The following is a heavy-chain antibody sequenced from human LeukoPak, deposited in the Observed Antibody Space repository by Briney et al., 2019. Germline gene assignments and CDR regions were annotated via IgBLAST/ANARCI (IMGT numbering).Heavy chain of an antibody. CDR1: GFTFSSYG. J-gene: IGHJ4*02. CDR3: ARRGLRFLEWLVDY. CDR2: IWYDGSNK. Sequence: GGSLRLSCAASGFTFSSYGMHWVRQAPGKGLEWVAVIWYDGSNKYYADSVKGRFTISRDNSKNTPYLQMNSLRAEDTAVYYCARRGLRFLEWLVDYWGQGTLVTVSS. D-gene: IGHD3-3*01. V-gene: IGHV3-33*01.